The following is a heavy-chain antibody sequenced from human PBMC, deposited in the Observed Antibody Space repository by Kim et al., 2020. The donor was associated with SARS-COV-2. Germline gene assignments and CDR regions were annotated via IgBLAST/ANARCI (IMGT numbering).Heavy chain of an antibody. CDR2: INHSGST. J-gene: IGHJ4*02. V-gene: IGHV4-34*01. Sequence: SETLSLTCAVYGGSFSGYYWSWIRQPPGKGLEWIGEINHSGSTNYNPSLKSRVTISVDTSKNQFSLKLSSVTAADTAVYYCARAPTTRTVVTPYYFDYWGQGTLVTVSS. D-gene: IGHD2-21*02. CDR3: ARAPTTRTVVTPYYFDY. CDR1: GGSFSGYY.